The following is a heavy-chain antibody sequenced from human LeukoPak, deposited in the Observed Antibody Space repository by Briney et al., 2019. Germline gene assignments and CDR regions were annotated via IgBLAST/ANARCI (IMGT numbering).Heavy chain of an antibody. J-gene: IGHJ6*02. D-gene: IGHD6-19*01. CDR2: IYTSGST. CDR3: ARMSIAVAGYYYYGMDV. CDR1: GGSISSYY. V-gene: IGHV4-4*07. Sequence: SGTLSLTCTVSGGSISSYYWSWIRQPAGKGLEWIGRIYTSGSTNYNPSLKSRVTMSVDTSKNQFSLKLSSVTAADTAVYYCARMSIAVAGYYYYGMDVWGQGTTVTVSS.